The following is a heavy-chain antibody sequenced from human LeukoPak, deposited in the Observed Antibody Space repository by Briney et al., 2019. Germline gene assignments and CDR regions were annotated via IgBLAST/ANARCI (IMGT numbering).Heavy chain of an antibody. CDR2: TNWNGGST. Sequence: GGSLRLSCAASGFTFDDYGMSWVRQVPGKGLEWVSGTNWNGGSTGYADSVKGRFTISRDNSEDTLYLQMNSLRAEDTAVYYCVRDPSGSGFAFDSWGQGALVTVSS. CDR1: GFTFDDYG. CDR3: VRDPSGSGFAFDS. V-gene: IGHV3-20*04. J-gene: IGHJ4*02. D-gene: IGHD1-1*01.